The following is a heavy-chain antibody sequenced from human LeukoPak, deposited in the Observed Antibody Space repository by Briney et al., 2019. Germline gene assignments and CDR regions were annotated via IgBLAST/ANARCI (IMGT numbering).Heavy chain of an antibody. J-gene: IGHJ4*02. V-gene: IGHV4-39*07. CDR1: GDSISSRSYF. Sequence: TETLSLTCIVSGDSISSRSYFWGWLRQPPGKALEWIGSIYYTGITYYNPSLKSRVTISTDSSKNQFSLKLKSVTAADTAVYFCARVGMGTTGGRLFDFWGQGTLVTVSS. CDR2: IYYTGIT. D-gene: IGHD1-1*01. CDR3: ARVGMGTTGGRLFDF.